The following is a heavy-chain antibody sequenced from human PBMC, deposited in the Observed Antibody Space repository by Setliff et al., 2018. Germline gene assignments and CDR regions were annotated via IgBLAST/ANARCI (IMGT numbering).Heavy chain of an antibody. V-gene: IGHV4-34*01. Sequence: SDTLSLTCAASGGTFSYYYWTWIRQPPGKGLEWIGEINHSGSTSYNPSLESRVTISIDTSKNQFSLNLRYVTAADTGLYYCARGRNIKLRLLDSWGQGKLVTAPQ. D-gene: IGHD1-20*01. CDR3: ARGRNIKLRLLDS. CDR1: GGTFSYYY. CDR2: INHSGST. J-gene: IGHJ4*02.